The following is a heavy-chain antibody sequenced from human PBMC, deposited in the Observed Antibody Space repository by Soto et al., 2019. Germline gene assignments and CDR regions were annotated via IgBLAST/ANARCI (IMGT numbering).Heavy chain of an antibody. V-gene: IGHV3-74*01. CDR3: ARAYYGSGNHNGIDV. CDR2: INSDGSIT. D-gene: IGHD3-10*01. Sequence: EVQVVESGGGLVQPGGSLRLSCAASGFTFSSYWMHWVRQGPGKGLVWVSRINSDGSITTYADSVKGRFTISRDNAKNTLYLQMNSLRAEDTAVYYCARAYYGSGNHNGIDVWGQGTTVTVSS. J-gene: IGHJ6*02. CDR1: GFTFSSYW.